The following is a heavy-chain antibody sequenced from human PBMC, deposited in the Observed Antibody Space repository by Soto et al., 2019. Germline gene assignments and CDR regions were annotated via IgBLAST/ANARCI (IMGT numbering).Heavy chain of an antibody. J-gene: IGHJ4*02. CDR1: GFTFSSYW. Sequence: SGGSLRLSCAASGFTFSSYWMHWVRQAPGEGLMWVSRINPDGSTTSYADSVKGRFTISRDNAKNSLFLQMDSLRAEDTAVYYCARSPGYLYGSSGEYFLDYWGQGTPVTVSS. D-gene: IGHD3-22*01. CDR2: INPDGSTT. V-gene: IGHV3-74*01. CDR3: ARSPGYLYGSSGEYFLDY.